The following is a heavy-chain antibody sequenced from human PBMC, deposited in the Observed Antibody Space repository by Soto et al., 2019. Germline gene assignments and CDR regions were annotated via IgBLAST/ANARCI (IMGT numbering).Heavy chain of an antibody. CDR1: GGTFSSYA. V-gene: IGHV1-69*13. CDR3: ARQSADYYDSSGYYWAFDY. CDR2: IIPIFGTA. Sequence: GASVKVSCKASGGTFSSYAISWVRQAPGQGLEWMGGIIPIFGTANYAQKFQGRDTITADESTSTAYMELSSLRSEDTAVYYCARQSADYYDSSGYYWAFDYWGQGTLVTVSS. D-gene: IGHD3-22*01. J-gene: IGHJ4*02.